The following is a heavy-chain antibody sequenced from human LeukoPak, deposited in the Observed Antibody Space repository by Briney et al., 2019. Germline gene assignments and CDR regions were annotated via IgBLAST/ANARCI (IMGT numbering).Heavy chain of an antibody. D-gene: IGHD3-3*01. V-gene: IGHV4-38-2*02. CDR1: GYSISNGYY. J-gene: IGHJ4*02. CDR2: ISHRGST. Sequence: ASQTLSLTCTVSGYSISNGYYWGWIRQPPGKGLEWVGSISHRGSTYYNPSLRSRITISLDRSKQKFSLKLTSVTAADTAVYFCARGAEYYAIWRGYAGYSDYWGQGISVTVSS. CDR3: ARGAEYYAIWRGYAGYSDY.